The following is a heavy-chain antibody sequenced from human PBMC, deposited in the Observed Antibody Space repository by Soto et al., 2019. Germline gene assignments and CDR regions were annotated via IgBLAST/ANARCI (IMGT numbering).Heavy chain of an antibody. CDR2: IIPIFGTA. J-gene: IGHJ4*02. CDR1: GGTFSSYA. D-gene: IGHD3-16*01. V-gene: IGHV1-69*12. Sequence: QVQLVQSGAEVKKPGSSVKVSCKASGGTFSSYAISWVRQAPGQGLEWMGGIIPIFGTANYAQKFQGRVTIAAAESTSTAYMELSSLRSEDTAGYYCAREGVTFGGVDYWGQGTLVTVSS. CDR3: AREGVTFGGVDY.